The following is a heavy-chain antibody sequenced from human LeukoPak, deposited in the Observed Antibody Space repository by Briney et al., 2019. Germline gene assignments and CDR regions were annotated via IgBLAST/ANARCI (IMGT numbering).Heavy chain of an antibody. Sequence: GGSLRLSCAASGFTFSSYAMSWVRQAPGKGLEWVAAISGSGGSTSYADSVKGRFTISRDNSKNTVYLQMNSLRAEDTAVYYCAKTRPYGSGSYYPFYYMDVWGKGTTVTVSS. CDR2: ISGSGGST. J-gene: IGHJ6*03. CDR3: AKTRPYGSGSYYPFYYMDV. CDR1: GFTFSSYA. V-gene: IGHV3-23*01. D-gene: IGHD3-10*01.